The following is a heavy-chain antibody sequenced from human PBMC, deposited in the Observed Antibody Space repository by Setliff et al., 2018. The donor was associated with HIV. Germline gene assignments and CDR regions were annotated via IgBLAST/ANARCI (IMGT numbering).Heavy chain of an antibody. CDR1: GGSISSYY. D-gene: IGHD3-22*01. CDR2: IYYNGNT. CDR3: ARAGTIDSSGYYEV. Sequence: SETLSLTCTVSGGSISSYYWSWIRQPPGKGLEWIGYIYYNGNTNYNPSLKSRVTISVDTSKNQLSLELSSVTAADTAVYYCARAGTIDSSGYYEVWGQGTLVTVSS. J-gene: IGHJ4*02. V-gene: IGHV4-59*01.